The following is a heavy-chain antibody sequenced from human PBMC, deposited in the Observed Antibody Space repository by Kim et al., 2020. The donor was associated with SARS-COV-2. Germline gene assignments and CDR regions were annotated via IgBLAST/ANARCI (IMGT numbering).Heavy chain of an antibody. V-gene: IGHV7-4-1*02. CDR3: ASEWELPQVYGMDV. Sequence: ASVKVSCKASGYTFTSYAMNWVRQAPGQGLEWMGWINTNTGNPTYAQGFTGRFVFSLDTSVSTAYLQISSLKAEDTAVYYCASEWELPQVYGMDVWGQGTTVTVSS. CDR2: INTNTGNP. D-gene: IGHD1-26*01. J-gene: IGHJ6*02. CDR1: GYTFTSYA.